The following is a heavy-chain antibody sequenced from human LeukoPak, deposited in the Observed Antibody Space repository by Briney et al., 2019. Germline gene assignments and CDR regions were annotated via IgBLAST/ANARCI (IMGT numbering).Heavy chain of an antibody. J-gene: IGHJ6*03. V-gene: IGHV3-66*01. CDR2: ISSGGTT. CDR3: ARDRGWGMDV. CDR1: GFSVSNIY. D-gene: IGHD5-12*01. Sequence: GGSLRLSCEASGFSVSNIYMNWVRQAPGKGLEWVSLISSGGTTDYANSVKGRFTISRDNSKNTLYLQMNTLRVEDTAVYYCARDRGWGMDVWGKGTTVTISS.